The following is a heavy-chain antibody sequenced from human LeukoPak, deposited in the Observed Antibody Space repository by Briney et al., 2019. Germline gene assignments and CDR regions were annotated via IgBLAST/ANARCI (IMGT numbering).Heavy chain of an antibody. Sequence: ASVKVSCKASGYPFTDYYLHWVRQAPGQGLEWMGWISLQSGNTKYAQNFQGRITLTRDTSITTAYMALDSLTSDDSALYYCARYCSSAGCLDAFDIWGQGTLVSVSS. CDR1: GYPFTDYY. CDR3: ARYCSSAGCLDAFDI. V-gene: IGHV1-2*02. CDR2: ISLQSGNT. D-gene: IGHD2-2*01. J-gene: IGHJ3*02.